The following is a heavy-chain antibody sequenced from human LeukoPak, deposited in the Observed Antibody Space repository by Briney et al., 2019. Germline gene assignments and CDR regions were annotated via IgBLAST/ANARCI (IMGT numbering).Heavy chain of an antibody. CDR2: INHSGST. CDR3: ARGPLRGSGYHTAPRLNWFDP. J-gene: IGHJ5*02. D-gene: IGHD3-3*01. CDR1: GGSFSGYY. V-gene: IGHV4-34*01. Sequence: SETLSLTCAVYGGSFSGYYWSWIRQPPGKGLEWIGQINHSGSTNYNPSLKSRVTISVDTSKNQFSLKLSSVTAADTAVYYCARGPLRGSGYHTAPRLNWFDPWGQGTLVTVSS.